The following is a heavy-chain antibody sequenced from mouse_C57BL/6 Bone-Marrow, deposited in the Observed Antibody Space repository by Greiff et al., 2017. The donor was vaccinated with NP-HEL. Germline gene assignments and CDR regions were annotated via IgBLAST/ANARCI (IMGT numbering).Heavy chain of an antibody. Sequence: EVQGVESGGGLVKPGGSLKLSCAASGFTFSDYGMHWVRQAPEKGLEWVAYISRGSSTIYYADTVKGRFTISRDNAKNTLFLQMTSLRSEYTAMYYCARGRSLYAMDYWGQGTSVTVSS. V-gene: IGHV5-17*01. CDR1: GFTFSDYG. CDR2: ISRGSSTI. J-gene: IGHJ4*01. D-gene: IGHD6-1*01. CDR3: ARGRSLYAMDY.